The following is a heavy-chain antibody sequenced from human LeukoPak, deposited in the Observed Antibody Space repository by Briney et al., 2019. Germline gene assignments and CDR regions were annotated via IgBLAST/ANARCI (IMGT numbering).Heavy chain of an antibody. CDR2: IYYSGST. CDR1: GGSISSHY. V-gene: IGHV4-59*11. CDR3: ARDKGYYDSSGSWGWFDP. Sequence: SETLSLTCTVSGGSISSHYWSWIRQPPGKGLEWIGYIYYSGSTNYNPSLKSRVTISVDTSKNQFSLKLSSVTAADTAMYYCARDKGYYDSSGSWGWFDPWGQGTLVTVSS. D-gene: IGHD3-22*01. J-gene: IGHJ5*02.